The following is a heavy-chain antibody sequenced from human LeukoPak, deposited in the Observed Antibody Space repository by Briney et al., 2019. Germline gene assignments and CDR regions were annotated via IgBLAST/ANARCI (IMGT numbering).Heavy chain of an antibody. D-gene: IGHD2-21*02. J-gene: IGHJ5*01. CDR3: AKSDGYGLIDS. V-gene: IGHV4-39*01. CDR1: GGSISSSSYY. Sequence: SETLSLTCTVSGGSISSSSYYWGWIRQTPGKGLEWIGSIYYSGSTFYSPSLKSRVTISVDTSNNQVSLKMSSMTAADTAVYYCAKSDGYGLIDSWGQGTLVTVSS. CDR2: IYYSGST.